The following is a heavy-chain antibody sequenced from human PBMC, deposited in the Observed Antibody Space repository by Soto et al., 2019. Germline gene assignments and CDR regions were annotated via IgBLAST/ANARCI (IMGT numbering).Heavy chain of an antibody. Sequence: EVQLVESGGGLVQPGGSLKLSCAASGFTFSGSAMHWVRQASGKGLEWVGRIRSKANSYATAYAASVKGRFTISRDDSKNTAYLQMNSLKAEDKAVYYCTGALEIYYYYYGMDVWGQGTTVTVSS. D-gene: IGHD1-1*01. CDR2: IRSKANSYAT. CDR1: GFTFSGSA. V-gene: IGHV3-73*02. CDR3: TGALEIYYYYYGMDV. J-gene: IGHJ6*02.